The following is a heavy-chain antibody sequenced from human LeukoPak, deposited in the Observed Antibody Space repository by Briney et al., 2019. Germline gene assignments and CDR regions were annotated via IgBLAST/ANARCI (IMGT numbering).Heavy chain of an antibody. D-gene: IGHD6-13*01. CDR1: GFTFSNAW. CDR3: TTIAAAGTSWFDP. Sequence: GGSLRLSCAASGFTFSNAWMSWFRQAPGKGLEWVGRIKSKTDGGTTDYAAPVKGRFTISRDDSKNTLYLQMNSLKTEDTAVYYCTTIAAAGTSWFDPWGQGTLVTVSS. CDR2: IKSKTDGGTT. J-gene: IGHJ5*02. V-gene: IGHV3-15*01.